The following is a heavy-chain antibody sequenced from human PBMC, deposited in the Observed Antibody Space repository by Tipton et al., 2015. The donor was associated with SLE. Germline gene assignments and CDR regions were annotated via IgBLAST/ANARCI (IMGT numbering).Heavy chain of an antibody. J-gene: IGHJ4*02. CDR2: LNEDGRTT. CDR3: VRDLGGRMGY. Sequence: GSLRLSCAASGFTFSRYWMHWVRQVPGKGLVWVSRLNEDGRTTTYADSVKGRLIISRDNAKNTLYLQMNSLRAEDAAVYYCVRDLGGRMGYWGQGTLATVSS. D-gene: IGHD1-26*01. V-gene: IGHV3-74*01. CDR1: GFTFSRYW.